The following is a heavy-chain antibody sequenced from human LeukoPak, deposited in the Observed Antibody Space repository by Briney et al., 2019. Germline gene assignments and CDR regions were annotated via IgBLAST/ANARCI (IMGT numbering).Heavy chain of an antibody. Sequence: SETLSLTCAVYGGSFSGYSWSWIRQSPEKGLEWIGEVNHTGGITYNPSLKSRVTVSIDTSKNQFSLQLSSVTAADTAVYYCARLAGGGLDPPTPESHDYWGQGTLVTVSS. CDR1: GGSFSGYS. D-gene: IGHD3-16*01. CDR3: ARLAGGGLDPPTPESHDY. V-gene: IGHV4-34*01. CDR2: VNHTGGI. J-gene: IGHJ4*02.